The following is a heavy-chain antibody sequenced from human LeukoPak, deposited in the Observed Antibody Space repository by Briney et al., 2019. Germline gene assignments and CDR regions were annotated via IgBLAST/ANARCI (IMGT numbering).Heavy chain of an antibody. CDR2: ISYDGSNK. J-gene: IGHJ4*02. Sequence: PGRSLRLSCAASGFTFSSYGMHWVRQAPGKGLEWVAVISYDGSNKYYADSVKGRFTISRDNSKNTLYLQMNSLRAEDTAVYYCAKETRIVRQHSSSWPEDYWGQGTLVTVSS. V-gene: IGHV3-30*18. CDR1: GFTFSSYG. D-gene: IGHD6-13*01. CDR3: AKETRIVRQHSSSWPEDY.